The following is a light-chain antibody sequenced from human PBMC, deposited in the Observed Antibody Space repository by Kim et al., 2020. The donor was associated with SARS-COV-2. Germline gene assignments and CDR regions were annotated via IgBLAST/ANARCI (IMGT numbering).Light chain of an antibody. J-gene: IGKJ2*01. CDR1: QNIVNW. Sequence: ASVGDRVTIPCRASQNIVNWLTWYQKKPGKAPNLLIYKASTLASGVPSRFSGSGSGTEFTLTINSLQPDDFATYYCQQYYSPFLFTFGQGTKLEI. CDR2: KAS. CDR3: QQYYSPFLFT. V-gene: IGKV1-5*03.